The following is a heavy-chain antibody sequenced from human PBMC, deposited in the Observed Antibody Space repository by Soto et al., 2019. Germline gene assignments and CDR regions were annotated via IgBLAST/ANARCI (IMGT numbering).Heavy chain of an antibody. Sequence: SETLSLTCTVSGASMNGYHWSWIRQPAGKGLEWMGHIHSSGSTNYNPSLKSRVTMSVDTSKNQFSLRLMSLTAADTAVYYCARDQGVAAAGITWFDPWGQGSLVTVSS. J-gene: IGHJ5*02. CDR3: ARDQGVAAAGITWFDP. D-gene: IGHD6-13*01. CDR2: IHSSGST. CDR1: GASMNGYH. V-gene: IGHV4-4*07.